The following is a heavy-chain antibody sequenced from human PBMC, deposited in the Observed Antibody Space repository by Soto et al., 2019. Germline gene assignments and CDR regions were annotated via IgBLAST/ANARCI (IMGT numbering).Heavy chain of an antibody. V-gene: IGHV3-23*01. CDR2: INGAGVGP. CDR1: GFTFSRYV. J-gene: IGHJ3*01. CDR3: AKHLPTGGGGSSSGAFDV. D-gene: IGHD6-6*01. Sequence: EVQLLESGGGLVQPGGSLRLSCAASGFTFSRYVMSWVRQAPGKGLEWVAVINGAGVGPEYADSVKGRFTISRDNAKNTLYVQMTFLRADDTAVYFCAKHLPTGGGGSSSGAFDVWGQGTMVTVSS.